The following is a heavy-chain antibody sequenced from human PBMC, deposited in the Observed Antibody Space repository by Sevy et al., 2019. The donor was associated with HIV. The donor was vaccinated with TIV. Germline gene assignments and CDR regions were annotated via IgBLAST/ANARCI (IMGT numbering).Heavy chain of an antibody. D-gene: IGHD3-10*01. V-gene: IGHV3-15*01. Sequence: GGSLRLSCAASGFTFSNAWMSWVRQAPGKGLEWVGRIKSKTDGGTTDYAAPVKGRFTISRDDSKNTLYLQMNSLKTEDTAVYYCTTAVRGVRDGIYYWGQGTLVTVSS. CDR2: IKSKTDGGTT. CDR3: TTAVRGVRDGIYY. J-gene: IGHJ4*02. CDR1: GFTFSNAW.